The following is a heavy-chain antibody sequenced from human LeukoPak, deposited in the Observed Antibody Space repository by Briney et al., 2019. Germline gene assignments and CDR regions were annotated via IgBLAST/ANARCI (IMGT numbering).Heavy chain of an antibody. CDR2: INHSGST. Sequence: PSETLSLTCAVYGGSFSGYYWSWIRQPPGKGLEWIGEINHSGSTNYNPSLKSRVTISVDTSKNQFSLKLSSVTAADTAVYYCARDRSGYDAFDIWGQGTMVTVSS. CDR1: GGSFSGYY. D-gene: IGHD5-12*01. V-gene: IGHV4-34*01. CDR3: ARDRSGYDAFDI. J-gene: IGHJ3*02.